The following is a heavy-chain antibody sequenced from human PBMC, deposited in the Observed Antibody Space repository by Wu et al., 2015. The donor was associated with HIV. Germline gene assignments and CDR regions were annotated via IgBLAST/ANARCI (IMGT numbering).Heavy chain of an antibody. CDR3: ARDPGRTLYYFDS. J-gene: IGHJ4*02. CDR1: GDTFSTST. V-gene: IGHV1-69*12. Sequence: QVHLVQSGAEVKKPRSSVKVSCKASGDTFSTSTFTWVRQTPGQGLQWMGGIIPIFGKAHYARRLQGKVTITADESTNTVYMELSSLTFEDTAIYYCARDPGRTLYYFDSWGQGTLVTVSS. CDR2: IIPIFGKA. D-gene: IGHD1-14*01.